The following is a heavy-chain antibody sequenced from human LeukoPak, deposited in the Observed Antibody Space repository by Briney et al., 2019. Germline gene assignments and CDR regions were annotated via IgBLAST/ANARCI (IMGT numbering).Heavy chain of an antibody. CDR1: GGTFSSYA. CDR3: ARVHSILTGHDN. D-gene: IGHD3-9*01. CDR2: INPNGGGT. J-gene: IGHJ4*02. V-gene: IGHV1-2*02. Sequence: ASVKVSCKASGGTFSSYAISWVRQAPGQGLEWMGWINPNGGGTNYAQKFQGRVTMTRDTSITTAYMELSNLKSDDSAVYYCARVHSILTGHDNWGQGTLVIVSS.